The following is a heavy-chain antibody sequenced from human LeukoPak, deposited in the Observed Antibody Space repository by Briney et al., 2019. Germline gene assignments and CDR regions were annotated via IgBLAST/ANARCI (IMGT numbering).Heavy chain of an antibody. D-gene: IGHD4-11*01. V-gene: IGHV4-59*01. Sequence: SETLSLTCTVSGGSISSDYWSWIRQLPGKGLEWVGYIYYSGRTFYNPSLKSRVTMSVDTSKNQFSLKLSSVTAADTAIYYCARGFYSPAYWGQGTLVTVSS. CDR1: GGSISSDY. J-gene: IGHJ4*02. CDR3: ARGFYSPAY. CDR2: IYYSGRT.